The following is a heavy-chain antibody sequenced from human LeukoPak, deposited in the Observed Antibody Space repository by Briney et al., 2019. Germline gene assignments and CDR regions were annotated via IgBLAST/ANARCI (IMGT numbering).Heavy chain of an antibody. D-gene: IGHD2-2*01. CDR1: GFTFSSYA. J-gene: IGHJ4*02. V-gene: IGHV3-23*01. CDR2: ISASGDST. CDR3: ARPDCRSTSCRAYYTY. Sequence: PGGSLRLSCAASGFTFSSYALSWVRQAPGKGLEWVSTISASGDSTYYADSVKGRFTFSRDNSKNTLSLQMRSLRAEDTAVYYCARPDCRSTSCRAYYTYWGQGTLVTVSS.